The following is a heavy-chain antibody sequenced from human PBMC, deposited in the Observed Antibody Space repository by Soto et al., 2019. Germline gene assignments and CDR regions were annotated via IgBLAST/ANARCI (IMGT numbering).Heavy chain of an antibody. CDR3: ARESPGDLAYYFDF. Sequence: QVQLHESGPGLVKPSQTLSLTCTVSGGSINSGGYYWTWIRQHPGKGLEWIGYIFYSRTTSYNPSLKSRVTISGDTSKNQFSLTLRSVTAADSAVYYCARESPGDLAYYFDFWGQGTPVTVSS. J-gene: IGHJ4*02. CDR2: IFYSRTT. D-gene: IGHD3-16*01. CDR1: GGSINSGGYY. V-gene: IGHV4-31*03.